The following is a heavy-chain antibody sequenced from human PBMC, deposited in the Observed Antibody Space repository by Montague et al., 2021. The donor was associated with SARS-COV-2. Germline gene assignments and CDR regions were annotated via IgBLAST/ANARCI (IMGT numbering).Heavy chain of an antibody. CDR3: ARKASRGITIFGVVTASYYFDY. CDR2: MYYNGKT. CDR1: GGSISSSTSNW. Sequence: SETLSLTRTVSGGSISSSTSNWWGWIRQSPGKGLEWIASMYYNGKTYXNPSLKSRVTISVDTSMNQVSLKLSSVTAADTAVYYCARKASRGITIFGVVTASYYFDYWGQGTLVTVSS. V-gene: IGHV4-39*07. J-gene: IGHJ4*02. D-gene: IGHD3-3*01.